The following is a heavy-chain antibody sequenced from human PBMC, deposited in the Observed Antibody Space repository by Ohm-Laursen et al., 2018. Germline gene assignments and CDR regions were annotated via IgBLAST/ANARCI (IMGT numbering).Heavy chain of an antibody. Sequence: GSSVKVSCKASGYTFTSYDINWVRQATGQGLEWMGWMNPNSGNTGYAQKFQGRVTMTRNTSISTAYMELSSLRSEDTAVYYCATARWLQFWYYFDYWGQGTLVTVSS. J-gene: IGHJ4*02. CDR3: ATARWLQFWYYFDY. CDR2: MNPNSGNT. CDR1: GYTFTSYD. D-gene: IGHD5-24*01. V-gene: IGHV1-8*01.